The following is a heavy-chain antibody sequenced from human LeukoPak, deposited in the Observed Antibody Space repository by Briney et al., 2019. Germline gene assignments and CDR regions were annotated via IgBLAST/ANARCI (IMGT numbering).Heavy chain of an antibody. D-gene: IGHD1-26*01. V-gene: IGHV3-74*01. J-gene: IGHJ4*02. Sequence: TGGSLRLSCAASRFTFSNYWMHWVRQAPGKGLVWVSRIDSDGSRTSYADSVKGRFTIPRDNAKNTLYLQMSSLRAEDTAVYYCARKGGSYYFFDYWGQGTLVTVSS. CDR3: ARKGGSYYFFDY. CDR1: RFTFSNYW. CDR2: IDSDGSRT.